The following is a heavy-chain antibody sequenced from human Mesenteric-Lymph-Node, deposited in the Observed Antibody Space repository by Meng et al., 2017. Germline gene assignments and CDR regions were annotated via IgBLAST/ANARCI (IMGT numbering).Heavy chain of an antibody. D-gene: IGHD3-10*01. J-gene: IGHJ3*02. Sequence: ESCPGTVIHSGTSSRTFCVSGGSISSSGYYWAWIRPPTGKGLEWIVSISYSGSTSYNPSLKNRVTISVDTSTNQFSLKLCSVTAADTAVYYCAADKVRDSNAFDIWGQGTMVTVSS. V-gene: IGHV4-39*07. CDR2: ISYSGST. CDR3: AADKVRDSNAFDI. CDR1: GGSISSSGYY.